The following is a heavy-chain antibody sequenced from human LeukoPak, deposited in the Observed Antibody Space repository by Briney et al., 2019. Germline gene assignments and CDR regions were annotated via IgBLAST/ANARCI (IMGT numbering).Heavy chain of an antibody. CDR3: ARGRIAAWYYFDY. CDR1: GGSFSGYY. J-gene: IGHJ4*02. Sequence: PSETLSLTCAVYGGSFSGYYWSWIRQPPGKGLEWIGEINHSGSTNYNPSLKSRVTISVDTSKNQFSLKLSSVTAADTAVYYCARGRIAAWYYFDYWGRGTLVTVSS. V-gene: IGHV4-34*01. D-gene: IGHD6-6*01. CDR2: INHSGST.